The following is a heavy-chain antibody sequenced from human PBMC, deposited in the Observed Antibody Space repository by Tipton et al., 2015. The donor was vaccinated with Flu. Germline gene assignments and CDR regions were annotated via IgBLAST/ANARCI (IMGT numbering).Heavy chain of an antibody. CDR2: ISSSGNTI. J-gene: IGHJ4*02. Sequence: VQLVQSGGGLVQPGGSLRLSCAASGFTFSSYGMNWVRQAPGKGLEWVSYISSSGNTISYADSVRGRFTISRDNTKKSLYLQLSSLRAEDTAIYYCATLTGDDYWGQGLMVTVSS. CDR3: ATLTGDDY. CDR1: GFTFSSYG. D-gene: IGHD7-27*01. V-gene: IGHV3-48*03.